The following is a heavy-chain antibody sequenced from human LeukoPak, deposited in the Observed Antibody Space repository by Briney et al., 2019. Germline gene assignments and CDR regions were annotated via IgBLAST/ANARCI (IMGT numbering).Heavy chain of an antibody. D-gene: IGHD2-2*01. V-gene: IGHV1-69*05. CDR2: IIPIFGTA. J-gene: IGHJ6*03. CDR3: ARSVLGYCSSTSCYPYYYYYMDV. Sequence: GASVKVSCKASGGTFSSYAISWLRQAPGQGLEWMGGIIPIFGTANYAQKFQGRVTITTDESTSTAYMELSSLRSEDTAVYYCARSVLGYCSSTSCYPYYYYYMDVWGKGTTVTVSS. CDR1: GGTFSSYA.